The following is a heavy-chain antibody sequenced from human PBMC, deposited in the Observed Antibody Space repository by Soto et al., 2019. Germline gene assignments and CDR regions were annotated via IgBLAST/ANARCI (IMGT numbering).Heavy chain of an antibody. CDR3: AGELLGSYYCMVV. J-gene: IGHJ6*02. D-gene: IGHD3-10*01. CDR1: GGSISSSSYY. CDR2: IYYSGST. V-gene: IGHV4-39*01. Sequence: PSETLSLTCTVSGGSISSSSYYWGWIRQPPGKGLEWIGSIYYSGSTYYNPSLKSRVTISVDTSKNQFSLKLSSVTAADTAVYYCAGELLGSYYCMVVWGQGTPVSVS.